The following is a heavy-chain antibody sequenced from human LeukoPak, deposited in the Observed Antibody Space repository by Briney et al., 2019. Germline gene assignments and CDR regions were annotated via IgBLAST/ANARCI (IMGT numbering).Heavy chain of an antibody. V-gene: IGHV3-20*04. D-gene: IGHD3-10*01. CDR3: ARGISYYGSGSYFDY. J-gene: IGHJ4*02. CDR1: GFSFDDYG. CDR2: INWKTGAT. Sequence: GGSLRLSCAASGFSFDDYGMSWVRQAPGKGLEWLSGINWKTGATGYSDSVKGRFTISRDNAKNTLYLQMNSLRAEDTAVYYCARGISYYGSGSYFDYWGQGTLVTVSS.